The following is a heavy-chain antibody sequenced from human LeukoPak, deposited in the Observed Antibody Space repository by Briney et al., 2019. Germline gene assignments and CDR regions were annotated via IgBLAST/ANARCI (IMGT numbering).Heavy chain of an antibody. CDR3: ARVRIVVVTASYYFDY. CDR1: SGSISTSNW. V-gene: IGHV4-4*02. CDR2: IYHSGST. Sequence: SETLSLTCAVSSGSISTSNWWSWVRQPPGKGLEWIREIYHSGSTNYNPSLKSRVTISVDKSKNQFSLKLSSVTAADTAVYYCARVRIVVVTASYYFDYWGQGTLVTVSS. D-gene: IGHD2-21*02. J-gene: IGHJ4*02.